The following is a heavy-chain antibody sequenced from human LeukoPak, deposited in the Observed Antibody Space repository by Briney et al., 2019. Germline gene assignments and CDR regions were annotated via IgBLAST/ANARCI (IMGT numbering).Heavy chain of an antibody. Sequence: GRSPRLSCAASGFTFGDYAMHWVRQAPGKGLEWVSGISYSGESIAYADSVKGRFSISRDNAKNSLELQMNSLRSEDTALYYCARGRGYDFWSGFPVWGKGTTVTVSS. D-gene: IGHD3-3*01. CDR3: ARGRGYDFWSGFPV. CDR2: ISYSGESI. J-gene: IGHJ6*04. V-gene: IGHV3-9*01. CDR1: GFTFGDYA.